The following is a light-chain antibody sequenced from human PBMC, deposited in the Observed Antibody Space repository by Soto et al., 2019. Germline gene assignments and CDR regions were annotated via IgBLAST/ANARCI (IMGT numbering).Light chain of an antibody. V-gene: IGKV1-5*03. CDR2: KAS. J-gene: IGKJ1*01. CDR3: QHYNSYWT. Sequence: DIQMTQSPSTLSASVGDRVTITCRASQSISYWLAWYQQKPGKAPKLLIYKASSLQSGVPSRFSGSGSGTEFTLTISSLQPDDFATYYCQHYNSYWTFGQGTKVEIK. CDR1: QSISYW.